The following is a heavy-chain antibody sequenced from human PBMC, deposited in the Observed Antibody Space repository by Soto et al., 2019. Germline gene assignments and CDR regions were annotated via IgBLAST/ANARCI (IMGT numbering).Heavy chain of an antibody. Sequence: PGGSLRLSCAASGFTFSSYSMNWVRQAPGKGLEWVSSISSSSSYIYYADSVKGRFTISRDNAKNSLYLQMNSLRAEDTAVYYCARVHPTSYDFWSGYYTQHYYGMDFWGQGNTVTVSS. CDR1: GFTFSSYS. CDR3: ARVHPTSYDFWSGYYTQHYYGMDF. D-gene: IGHD3-3*01. CDR2: ISSSSSYI. V-gene: IGHV3-21*01. J-gene: IGHJ6*02.